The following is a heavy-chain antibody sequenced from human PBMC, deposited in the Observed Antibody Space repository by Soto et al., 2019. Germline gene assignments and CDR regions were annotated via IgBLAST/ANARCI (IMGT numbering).Heavy chain of an antibody. CDR2: LYYGRSA. CDR3: NGDYLAHYYYYGMDV. Sequence: SDTISLTCAVKGDSICRYYCMWIRQPPGKGLESIGYLYYGRSANYNPSLKSRVTLSVDTSTNQCSLTLSSVTAADTAVYYCNGDYLAHYYYYGMDVWGQGTTVT. D-gene: IGHD4-17*01. CDR1: GDSICRYY. J-gene: IGHJ6*02. V-gene: IGHV4-59*04.